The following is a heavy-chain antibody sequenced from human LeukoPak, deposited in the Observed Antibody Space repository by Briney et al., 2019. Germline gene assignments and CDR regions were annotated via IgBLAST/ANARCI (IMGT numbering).Heavy chain of an antibody. J-gene: IGHJ4*03. CDR3: ARDPRIAAASYFDF. CDR1: GYSISNGFY. Sequence: KASETLSLTCTVSGYSISNGFYWGWIRQPPGKGLEWFGSIYHSGNTYYNPSLKSRVTISVDKSKNQFSLKLRSVTAADTAVYYCARDPRIAAASYFDFWGQGTTVTVSS. CDR2: IYHSGNT. D-gene: IGHD6-13*01. V-gene: IGHV4-38-2*02.